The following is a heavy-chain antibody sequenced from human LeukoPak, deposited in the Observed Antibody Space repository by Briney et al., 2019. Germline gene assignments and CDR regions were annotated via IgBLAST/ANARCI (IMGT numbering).Heavy chain of an antibody. J-gene: IGHJ6*02. CDR2: ISGSGGST. CDR1: GFTFSSYA. V-gene: IGHV3-23*01. CDR3: AKLYSSSWYYYYCMDV. D-gene: IGHD6-13*01. Sequence: GGSLRLSCAASGFTFSSYAMSWVRQAPGKGLEWVSAISGSGGSTYYADSVKGRFTISRDNSKNTLYLQMNSLRAEDTAVYYCAKLYSSSWYYYYCMDVWGQGTTVTVSS.